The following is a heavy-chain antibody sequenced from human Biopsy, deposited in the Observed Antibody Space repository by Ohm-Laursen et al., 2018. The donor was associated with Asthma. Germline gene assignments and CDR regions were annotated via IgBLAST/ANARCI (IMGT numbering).Heavy chain of an antibody. V-gene: IGHV1-69*13. CDR1: GGTFSNFA. D-gene: IGHD6-19*01. CDR3: ARCQVGYSSGWSLLLKKIYYSGMDV. CDR2: IMTVFGTT. J-gene: IGHJ6*02. Sequence: GASVKVSCKAPGGTFSNFAISWVRQAPGQGLEWLGGIMTVFGTTNYAKKFQGRVTITADESTSTVYMEVTSLRSEDTAIYYCARCQVGYSSGWSLLLKKIYYSGMDVWGQGTAVTVSS.